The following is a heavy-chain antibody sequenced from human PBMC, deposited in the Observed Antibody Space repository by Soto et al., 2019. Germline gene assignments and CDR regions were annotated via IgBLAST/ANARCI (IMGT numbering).Heavy chain of an antibody. V-gene: IGHV1-69*13. CDR2: IIPIFGTA. J-gene: IGHJ5*02. CDR3: ARYYDFWSDSSSPGNWFDP. Sequence: ASVKVSCKASGGTFSSYAISWVRQAPGQGLEWMGGIIPIFGTANYAQKFQGRVTITADESTSTAYMELSSLRSEDTAVYYCARYYDFWSDSSSPGNWFDPWGQGTLVTVSS. CDR1: GGTFSSYA. D-gene: IGHD3-3*01.